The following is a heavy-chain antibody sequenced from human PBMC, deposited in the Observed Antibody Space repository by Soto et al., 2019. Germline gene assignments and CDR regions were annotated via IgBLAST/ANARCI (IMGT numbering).Heavy chain of an antibody. CDR3: ARDGEVTPFYNGMDV. D-gene: IGHD3-10*01. CDR1: GGSIGRGGYY. V-gene: IGHV4-31*03. Sequence: ASETLSLTCTVSGGSIGRGGYYWSWIRQHPGKGLEWIGYIHYSGSTYYDPSLKSRVTISVDTSKKQFSLKLTSVTAADTAVYYCARDGEVTPFYNGMDVWGQGTTVTVSS. CDR2: IHYSGST. J-gene: IGHJ6*02.